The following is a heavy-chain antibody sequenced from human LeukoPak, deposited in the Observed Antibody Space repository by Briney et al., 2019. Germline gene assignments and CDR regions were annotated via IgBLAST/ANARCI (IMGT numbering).Heavy chain of an antibody. J-gene: IGHJ3*02. D-gene: IGHD3-22*01. CDR3: ANSGTMIVDDAFDI. CDR2: NYNSGST. V-gene: IGHV4-39*01. CDR1: GGSISSISYY. Sequence: PSETLSLTCTVSGGSISSISYYWGWIRQPPGKGLEWIGSNYNSGSTYYNPSLKSRVTISVDTSKNQFSLKLSSVTAADTAVYYCANSGTMIVDDAFDIWGQGTMVTVSS.